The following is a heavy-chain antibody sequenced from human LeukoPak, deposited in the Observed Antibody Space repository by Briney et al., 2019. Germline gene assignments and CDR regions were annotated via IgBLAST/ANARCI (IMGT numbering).Heavy chain of an antibody. V-gene: IGHV4-59*08. D-gene: IGHD3-10*01. CDR2: IYYSGST. CDR1: GGSISSYY. Sequence: PSETLSLTCTVSGGSISSYYWSWIRQPPGKGLEWIGYIYYSGSTNYNPSLKSRVTISVDTSKNQFSLKLSSVTAADTAVYYCARLPALLWFGEFADGMDVWGQGTTVTVSS. J-gene: IGHJ6*02. CDR3: ARLPALLWFGEFADGMDV.